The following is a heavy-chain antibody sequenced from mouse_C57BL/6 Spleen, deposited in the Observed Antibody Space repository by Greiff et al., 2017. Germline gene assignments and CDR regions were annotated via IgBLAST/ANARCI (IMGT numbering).Heavy chain of an antibody. CDR3: ARDYGSSYAMDY. J-gene: IGHJ4*01. Sequence: LQESGAELVRPGTSVKVSCKASGYAFTNYLIEWVKQRPGQGLEWIGVINPGSGGTNYNEKFKGKATLTADKSSSTAYMQLSSLTSEDSAVYFCARDYGSSYAMDYWGQGTSVTVSS. CDR2: INPGSGGT. D-gene: IGHD1-1*01. CDR1: GYAFTNYL. V-gene: IGHV1-54*01.